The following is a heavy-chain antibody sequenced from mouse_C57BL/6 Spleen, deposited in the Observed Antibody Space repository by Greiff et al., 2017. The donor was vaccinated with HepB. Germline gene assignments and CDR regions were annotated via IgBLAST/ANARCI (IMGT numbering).Heavy chain of an antibody. CDR2: ISNGGGST. V-gene: IGHV5-12*01. D-gene: IGHD1-1*01. Sequence: EVQLVESGGGLVQPGGSLKLSCAASGFTFSDYYMYWVRQTPEKRLEWVAYISNGGGSTYYPDTVKGRFTISRDNAKNTLYLQMSRLKSEDTAMYYCARHDYYGSSPYWYFDVWGTGTTVTVSS. CDR1: GFTFSDYY. CDR3: ARHDYYGSSPYWYFDV. J-gene: IGHJ1*03.